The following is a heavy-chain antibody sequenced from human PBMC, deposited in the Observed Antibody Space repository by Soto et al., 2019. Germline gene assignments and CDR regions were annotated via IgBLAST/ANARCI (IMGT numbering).Heavy chain of an antibody. J-gene: IGHJ4*02. CDR2: IKQDGSEK. Sequence: EVQLVESGGGLVQPGGSLRLSCSASGFTFSSYWMTWVRQAPGKGLEWVANIKQDGSEKYYVDSVKGRFTISRDNAKNSLYLQMDSLRAEDTAVYCCAGGTGWIFDYWGQGTLVTVSS. V-gene: IGHV3-7*01. CDR1: GFTFSSYW. CDR3: AGGTGWIFDY. D-gene: IGHD2-15*01.